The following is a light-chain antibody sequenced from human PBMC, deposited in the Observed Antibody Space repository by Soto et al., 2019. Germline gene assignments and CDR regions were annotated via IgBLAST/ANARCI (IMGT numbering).Light chain of an antibody. J-gene: IGLJ2*01. CDR1: SSDVGSYDL. Sequence: QSALTQPASVSGSPGQSITISSTGTSSDVGSYDLVSWYQQHPDKAPKLLLFEVSKRPSGVSIRFSGSKSGNTASLTISGLQPEDEADYYCCSYATPKLFGGGTQLTVL. CDR3: CSYATPKL. CDR2: EVS. V-gene: IGLV2-23*02.